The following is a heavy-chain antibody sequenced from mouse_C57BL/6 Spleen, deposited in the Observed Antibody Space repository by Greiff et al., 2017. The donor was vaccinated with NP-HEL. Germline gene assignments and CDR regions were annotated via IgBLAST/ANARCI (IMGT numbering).Heavy chain of an antibody. D-gene: IGHD1-1*01. CDR3: VRLYYYGKSYYAMDY. V-gene: IGHV10-1*01. Sequence: GGGLVQPKGSLKLSCAASGFSFNTYAMNWVRQAPGKGLEWVARIRSKSNNYATYYADSVKDRFTISRDDSESMLYLQMNNLKTEDTAMYYCVRLYYYGKSYYAMDYWGQGTSVTVSS. CDR1: GFSFNTYA. CDR2: IRSKSNNYAT. J-gene: IGHJ4*01.